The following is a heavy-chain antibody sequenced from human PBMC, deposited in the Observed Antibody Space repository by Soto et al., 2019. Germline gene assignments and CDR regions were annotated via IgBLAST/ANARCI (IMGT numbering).Heavy chain of an antibody. CDR2: ISAYNGNT. CDR3: ARGNGVSGKRTPIPDDAIDI. Sequence: GASVKVSCKASGYTFTNYGISWVRQAPGQGLEWMGWISAYNGNTNYAQKLQGRVTMTTDTSTSTAYMELRSLRSDDTAVYYCARGNGVSGKRTPIPDDAIDIRGQGTMVTVSS. D-gene: IGHD3-10*01. CDR1: GYTFTNYG. J-gene: IGHJ3*02. V-gene: IGHV1-18*01.